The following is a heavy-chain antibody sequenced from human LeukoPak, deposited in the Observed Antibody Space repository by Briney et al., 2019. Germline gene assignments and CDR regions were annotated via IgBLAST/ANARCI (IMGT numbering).Heavy chain of an antibody. CDR3: ARDLGAARPGAFDI. J-gene: IGHJ3*02. D-gene: IGHD6-6*01. CDR2: IYYVGVT. V-gene: IGHV4-39*07. CDR1: GCSISSSSYY. Sequence: SETLSLTCTVSGCSISSSSYYWRWLRHPPGKGLEWLGSIYYVGVTYYNPSLKSRVTISVDTSKNQFSLKLSSVTAADTAVYYCARDLGAARPGAFDIWGQGTMVTVSS.